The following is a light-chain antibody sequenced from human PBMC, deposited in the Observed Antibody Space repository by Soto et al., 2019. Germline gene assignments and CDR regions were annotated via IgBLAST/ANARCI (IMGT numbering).Light chain of an antibody. CDR3: QVWDSGTVV. J-gene: IGLJ2*01. Sequence: SYELTQPPSVSVSPGQTASIPCSGDDLGDKFVCWYQQKPGQSPILVIYQDTKRPSGIPERFSGSNSGNTATLTISGTQAMDESDYYCQVWDSGTVVFGGGTKLTVL. CDR2: QDT. CDR1: DLGDKF. V-gene: IGLV3-1*01.